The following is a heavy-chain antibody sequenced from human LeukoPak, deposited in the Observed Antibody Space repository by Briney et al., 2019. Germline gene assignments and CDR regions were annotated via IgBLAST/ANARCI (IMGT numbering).Heavy chain of an antibody. Sequence: SETLSLTCSVSGFFISNGYYWGWIRQPPGKGLDWIGIINHSGSTYYNPSLKSRVTMSVDTSKNQFSLKLSSVTAAETALYYCARRISGAWFDPWGQGTLVTVSS. CDR2: INHSGST. CDR1: GFFISNGYY. CDR3: ARRISGAWFDP. J-gene: IGHJ5*02. D-gene: IGHD2-15*01. V-gene: IGHV4-38-2*02.